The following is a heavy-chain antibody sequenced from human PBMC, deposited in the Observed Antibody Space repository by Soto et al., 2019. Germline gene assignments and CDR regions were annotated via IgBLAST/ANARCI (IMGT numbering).Heavy chain of an antibody. V-gene: IGHV3-21*01. CDR2: ISSSSSYI. CDR3: ARDMVVVYGMDV. Sequence: PGGSLRLSCASSGFTFSSYSMNLVRQAPGKGLEWVSSISSSSSYIYYADSVKGRFTISRDNAKNSLYLQMNSLRAEDTAVYYCARDMVVVYGMDVWGQGTTVTV. J-gene: IGHJ6*02. CDR1: GFTFSSYS. D-gene: IGHD2-2*01.